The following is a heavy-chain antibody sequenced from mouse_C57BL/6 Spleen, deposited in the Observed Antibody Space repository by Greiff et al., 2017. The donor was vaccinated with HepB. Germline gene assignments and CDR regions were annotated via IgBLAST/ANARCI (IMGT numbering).Heavy chain of an antibody. CDR3: ARAPLLRSNYFDY. Sequence: EVKLMESGGGLVKPGGSLKLSCAASGFTFSSYAMSWVRQTPEKRLEWVATISDGGSYTYYPDNVKGRFTISRDNAKNNLYLQMSHLKSEDTAMYYCARAPLLRSNYFDYWGQGTTLTVSS. V-gene: IGHV5-4*03. D-gene: IGHD1-1*01. J-gene: IGHJ2*01. CDR1: GFTFSSYA. CDR2: ISDGGSYT.